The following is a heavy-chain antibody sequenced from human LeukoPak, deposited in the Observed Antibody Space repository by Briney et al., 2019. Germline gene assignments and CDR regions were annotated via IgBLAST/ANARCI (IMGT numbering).Heavy chain of an antibody. J-gene: IGHJ5*02. CDR1: GGSISNNY. D-gene: IGHD6-13*01. CDR3: ARERGNNWLDP. CDR2: IYTSGST. V-gene: IGHV4-4*07. Sequence: SGTLSLTCNVSGGSISNNYWTWIRQPPGKGLEWIGRIYTSGSTNYNPFLKSRVTISVDTSKNQFSLKLNSVTAADTAVYYCARERGNNWLDPWGQGILVTVSS.